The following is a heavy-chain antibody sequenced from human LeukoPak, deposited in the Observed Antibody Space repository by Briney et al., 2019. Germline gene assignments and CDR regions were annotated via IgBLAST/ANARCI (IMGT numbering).Heavy chain of an antibody. J-gene: IGHJ3*02. CDR3: AKIEGWVRGAPLDDAFDI. CDR2: ISYDGSNK. Sequence: GRSLRLSCAASGFTFSSYGMHWVRQAPGKGLEWVAVISYDGSNKYYADSVKGRFTISRDNSKNTLYLQMNSLRAEDTAVYYCAKIEGWVRGAPLDDAFDIWGQGTMVTVSS. CDR1: GFTFSSYG. D-gene: IGHD3-10*01. V-gene: IGHV3-30*18.